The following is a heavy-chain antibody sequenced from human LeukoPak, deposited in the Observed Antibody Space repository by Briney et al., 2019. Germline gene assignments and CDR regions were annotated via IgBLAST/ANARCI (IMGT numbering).Heavy chain of an antibody. CDR1: GFTFDDYA. CDR3: AKDRPNYYGSNGHYYRRDGDY. D-gene: IGHD3-22*01. J-gene: IGHJ4*02. V-gene: IGHV3-9*01. CDR2: ISWNSGRI. Sequence: PGGSLRLSCAASGFTFDDYAMHWVRQAPGKGLEWVSGISWNSGRIGYADSVKGRFTISRDNAKNSLYLQMNSLRVEDTAVYFCAKDRPNYYGSNGHYYRRDGDYWGQGTLVTVSS.